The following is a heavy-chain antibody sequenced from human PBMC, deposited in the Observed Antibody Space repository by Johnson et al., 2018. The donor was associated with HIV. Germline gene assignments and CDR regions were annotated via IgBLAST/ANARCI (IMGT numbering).Heavy chain of an antibody. Sequence: VQLVESGGGLVQPGGSLRLSCAASGFTVSSNYISWVRQAPGRGLEWVSLIYSDGSTYYADSVKGRFTISRDDSKNTLYLQMSSLRAEDTTVYYCARGGGSSSWYQADGFDIWGQGTMVTVSS. CDR1: GFTVSSNY. D-gene: IGHD6-13*01. CDR2: IYSDGST. CDR3: ARGGGSSSWYQADGFDI. J-gene: IGHJ3*02. V-gene: IGHV3-66*02.